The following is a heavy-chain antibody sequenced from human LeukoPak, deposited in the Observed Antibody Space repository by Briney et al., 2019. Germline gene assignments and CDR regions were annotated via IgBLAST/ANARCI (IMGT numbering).Heavy chain of an antibody. CDR3: ARGQTADS. D-gene: IGHD5-18*01. V-gene: IGHV3-66*02. J-gene: IGHJ4*02. CDR2: IYSGGNP. CDR1: GFAVSKNY. Sequence: GGPLRLSCAASGFAVSKNYMRWVRKAPGKGLEWVAIIYSGGNPYYADSVEGRFTISRDSSKNTLHLQMNSLRVEDTAVYYCARGQTADSWGEGTTVTVAS.